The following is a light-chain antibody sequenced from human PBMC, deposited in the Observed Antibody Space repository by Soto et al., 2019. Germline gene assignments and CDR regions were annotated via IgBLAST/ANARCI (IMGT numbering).Light chain of an antibody. V-gene: IGKV3-15*01. CDR1: QNIGRN. J-gene: IGKJ4*01. CDR3: QQYNQWPHP. CDR2: DAS. Sequence: EIEMTQSPATLSVSPGERATLSCRASQNIGRNLAWYQQIPGQAPRLLFYDASTRATGIPARFSASGSGTEFTLTITSLQSEDFAVYYCQQYNQWPHPFGGGTKVDTK.